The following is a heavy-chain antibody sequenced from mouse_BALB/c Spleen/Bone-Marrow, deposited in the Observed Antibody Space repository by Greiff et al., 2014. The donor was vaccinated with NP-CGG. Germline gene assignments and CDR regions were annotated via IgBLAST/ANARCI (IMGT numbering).Heavy chain of an antibody. CDR2: IDPETGGT. V-gene: IGHV1-15*01. J-gene: IGHJ4*01. CDR3: TREGIYFGYDVPMDH. Sequence: VKLVESGAELVRPGASVTLSCKASGYKFTDYEMHWVKQTPVHGLEWIGSIDPETGGTAYNQNFKGKATLTADRSSTTAYMELRSLTSEDSAVYYCTREGIYFGYDVPMDHWGQGTSVTASS. D-gene: IGHD2-2*01. CDR1: GYKFTDYE.